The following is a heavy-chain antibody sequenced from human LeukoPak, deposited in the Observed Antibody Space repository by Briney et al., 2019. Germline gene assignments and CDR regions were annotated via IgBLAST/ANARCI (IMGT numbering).Heavy chain of an antibody. Sequence: SETLSLTCTVSGGSISSYYWSWIRHPPAKGLEWIGNIYNSGGTNYNPSLKSRVTTSVDTSKNQFSLKLTSVTAAGTAVYYCARYRGNSNGGFDPWGQGTLVTVSS. J-gene: IGHJ5*02. V-gene: IGHV4-59*01. D-gene: IGHD4-23*01. CDR3: ARYRGNSNGGFDP. CDR1: GGSISSYY. CDR2: IYNSGGT.